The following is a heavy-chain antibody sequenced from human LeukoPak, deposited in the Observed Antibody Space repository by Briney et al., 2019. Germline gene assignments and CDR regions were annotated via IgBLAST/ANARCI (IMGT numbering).Heavy chain of an antibody. CDR3: ASGGGRDQIDY. V-gene: IGHV4-34*01. J-gene: IGHJ4*02. CDR2: INHSGST. CDR1: GGSFSGYY. D-gene: IGHD5-24*01. Sequence: PSETLSLTCAVYGGSFSGYYWSWIRQPPGKGLEWIGEINHSGSTNYNPSLKSRVTISVDTSKNQFSLKLSSVTAADTAVYYCASGGGRDQIDYWGQGTLVTVSS.